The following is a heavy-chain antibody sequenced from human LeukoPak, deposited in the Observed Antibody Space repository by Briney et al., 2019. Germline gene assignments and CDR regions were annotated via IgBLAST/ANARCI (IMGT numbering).Heavy chain of an antibody. D-gene: IGHD3-3*01. Sequence: ASVKVSCKASGYTFASYDINWVRQATGQGLEWMGWMNPNSGNTGYAQKFQGRVTITRNTSISTAYMELRSLRSDDTAVYYCAREDDDFNLLGISWGQGTLVTVSS. V-gene: IGHV1-8*03. CDR2: MNPNSGNT. J-gene: IGHJ4*02. CDR1: GYTFASYD. CDR3: AREDDDFNLLGIS.